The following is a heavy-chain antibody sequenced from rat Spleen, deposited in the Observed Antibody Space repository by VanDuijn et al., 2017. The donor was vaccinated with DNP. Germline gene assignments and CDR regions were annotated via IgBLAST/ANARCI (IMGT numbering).Heavy chain of an antibody. J-gene: IGHJ4*01. CDR2: IWSGGST. D-gene: IGHD4-3*01. V-gene: IGHV2-1*01. CDR1: GFSLSSNS. Sequence: QVQLKESGPGLVQPSQTLSLTCTVSGFSLSSNSVSWVRQPPGKGLEWMGAIWSGGSTSYNSALKSRLSISRDASKSQVFLKMNSLQTEDTAIYFCARSNSGYYVTDAWGQGTSVTVSS. CDR3: ARSNSGYYVTDA.